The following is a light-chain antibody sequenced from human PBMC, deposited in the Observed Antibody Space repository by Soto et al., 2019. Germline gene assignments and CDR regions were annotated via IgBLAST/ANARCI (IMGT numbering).Light chain of an antibody. Sequence: DSVVTQSPDTLSLSPGSRCTLSCMAIQSLTNSYTAWYQVKPGQAPRLLIYDTSSRATGIPTRFSGSGSGTDFTLTISSLEPEDSAVYYCQQRSNWITFGQGTRLEIK. CDR2: DTS. J-gene: IGKJ5*01. CDR1: QSLTNSY. CDR3: QQRSNWIT. V-gene: IGKV3D-20*02.